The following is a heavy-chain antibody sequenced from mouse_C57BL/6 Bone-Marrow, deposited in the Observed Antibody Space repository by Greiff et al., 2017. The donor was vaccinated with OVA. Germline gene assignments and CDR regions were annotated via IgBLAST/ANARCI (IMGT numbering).Heavy chain of an antibody. D-gene: IGHD2-1*01. CDR2: IDPENGDT. J-gene: IGHJ4*01. Sequence: VQLKQSGAELVRPGASVKLSCTASGFNIKDDYMHWVKQRPEQGLEWIGWIDPENGDTEYASKFQGKATITADTSSNTAYLQLSSLTSEDTAVYYCTTGDYYGNYDAMDYWGQGTSVTVSS. CDR3: TTGDYYGNYDAMDY. V-gene: IGHV14-4*01. CDR1: GFNIKDDY.